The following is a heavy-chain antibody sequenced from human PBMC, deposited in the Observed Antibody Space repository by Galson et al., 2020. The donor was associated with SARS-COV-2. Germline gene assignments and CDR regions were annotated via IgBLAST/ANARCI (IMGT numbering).Heavy chain of an antibody. CDR3: AGGGADILTGYYKVGVAFDI. D-gene: IGHD3-9*01. CDR1: GFTVSSNY. J-gene: IGHJ3*02. Sequence: QLGESLKISCAASGFTVSSNYMSWVRQAPGKGLEWVSVIYSGGSTYYADSVKGRFTISRHNSKNTLYLQMNSLRAEDTAVYYCAGGGADILTGYYKVGVAFDIWGQGTMVTVSS. CDR2: IYSGGST. V-gene: IGHV3-53*04.